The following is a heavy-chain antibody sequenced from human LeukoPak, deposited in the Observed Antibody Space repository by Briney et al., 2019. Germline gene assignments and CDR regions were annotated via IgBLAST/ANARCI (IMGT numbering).Heavy chain of an antibody. V-gene: IGHV3-30*02. D-gene: IGHD6-13*01. Sequence: GGSLRLSCAASGFSFSNSDMHWVRQAPGKGLEWVAFIRYDGSNKYYADSVKGRFTISRDNSKNTLYLQMNSLRAEDTAVYYCAKVSSSWYGWFDPWGQGTLVTVSS. CDR2: IRYDGSNK. CDR3: AKVSSSWYGWFDP. J-gene: IGHJ5*02. CDR1: GFSFSNSD.